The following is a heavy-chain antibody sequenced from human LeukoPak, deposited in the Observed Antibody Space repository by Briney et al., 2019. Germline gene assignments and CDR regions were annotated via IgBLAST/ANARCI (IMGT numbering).Heavy chain of an antibody. J-gene: IGHJ4*02. Sequence: PGGSLRLSCAASGFTFSSYAMSWVRQAPGKGLEWVSAISGSGGSTYYADSVKGRFTISRDNSKNTLYLQMNSLRAEDTAVYYCAKERTPYYYDPRNPSLNDYWGQGTLVTVSS. CDR3: AKERTPYYYDPRNPSLNDY. CDR2: ISGSGGST. CDR1: GFTFSSYA. D-gene: IGHD3-22*01. V-gene: IGHV3-23*01.